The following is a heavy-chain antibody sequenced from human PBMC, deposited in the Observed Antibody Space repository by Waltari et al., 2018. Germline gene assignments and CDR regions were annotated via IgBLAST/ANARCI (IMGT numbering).Heavy chain of an antibody. Sequence: VQLVESGGGLVQPGGSLRLSCAASGFSFGDYSMNWVRQAPGKGLEWISFINGRRNAIYYAPSLRGRFTISRDNATDSLFLHMNRLIFGHPAISSCTIPLQGLWGPESFSPWGQGTMVTVSS. CDR1: GFSFGDYS. CDR3: TIPLQGLWGPESFSP. CDR2: INGRRNAI. J-gene: IGHJ3*01. V-gene: IGHV3-48*04. D-gene: IGHD4-4*01.